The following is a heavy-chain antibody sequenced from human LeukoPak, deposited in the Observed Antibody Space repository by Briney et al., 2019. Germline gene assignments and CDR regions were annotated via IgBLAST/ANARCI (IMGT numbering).Heavy chain of an antibody. Sequence: GGSLRLSCTASGFTFGDYAMSWVRQAPGKGLEWVGFIRSKAYGGTTEYAASVKGRFTISRDDSKSIAYLQMNSLKTEDTAVYYCTRAHLVWFGDRTGVDYWGQGTLVTVSS. CDR3: TRAHLVWFGDRTGVDY. D-gene: IGHD3-10*01. V-gene: IGHV3-49*04. CDR2: IRSKAYGGTT. J-gene: IGHJ4*02. CDR1: GFTFGDYA.